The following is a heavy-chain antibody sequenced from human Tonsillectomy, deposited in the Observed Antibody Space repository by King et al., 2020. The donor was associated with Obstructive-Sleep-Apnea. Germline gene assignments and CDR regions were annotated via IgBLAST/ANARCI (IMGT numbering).Heavy chain of an antibody. CDR2: ISYDGSNK. V-gene: IGHV3-30*04. CDR1: GFTFSSYA. J-gene: IGHJ4*02. D-gene: IGHD3-22*01. CDR3: ARCGTGSSGYYYMDY. Sequence: HVQLVESGGGVVQPGRSLRLSCAASGFTFSSYAMHWVRQAPGKGLEWVAVISYDGSNKYYADSVKGRFTISRDISKNTLYLQMNSLRAEDTAVYYCARCGTGSSGYYYMDYWGQGTLVTVSS.